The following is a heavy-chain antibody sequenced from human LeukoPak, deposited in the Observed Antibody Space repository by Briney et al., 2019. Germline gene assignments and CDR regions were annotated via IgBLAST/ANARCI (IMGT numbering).Heavy chain of an antibody. CDR2: IKQDGSEK. CDR3: ARDDGVTYSSYFPFDY. Sequence: GGSLRLSCAASGFTFSSYWMSWVRQAPGKGLEWVANIKQDGSEKYYVDSVKGRFTISRDNAKNSLYLQMNSLRAEDTAVYYCARDDGVTYSSYFPFDYWGQGTLVTVSS. V-gene: IGHV3-7*01. D-gene: IGHD6-19*01. J-gene: IGHJ4*02. CDR1: GFTFSSYW.